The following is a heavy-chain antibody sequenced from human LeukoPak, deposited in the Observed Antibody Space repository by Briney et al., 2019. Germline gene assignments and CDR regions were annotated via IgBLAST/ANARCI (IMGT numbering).Heavy chain of an antibody. CDR1: GYTFTSYD. Sequence: ASVKVSCKASGYTFTSYDINWVRQATGQGLEWMGWMNPNSGNTGYAQKLQGRVTMTRNTSISTAYMELSSLRSEDTAVYYCTRVGGDDSSGYYSDYYYGMDVWSQGTTVTVSS. CDR2: MNPNSGNT. CDR3: TRVGGDDSSGYYSDYYYGMDV. V-gene: IGHV1-8*01. D-gene: IGHD3-22*01. J-gene: IGHJ6*02.